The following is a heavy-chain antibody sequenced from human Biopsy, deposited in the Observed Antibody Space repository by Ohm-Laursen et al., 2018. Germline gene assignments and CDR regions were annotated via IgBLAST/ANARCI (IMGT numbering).Heavy chain of an antibody. V-gene: IGHV4-59*01. CDR2: IYYSGST. Sequence: TLSLTCPVSGGSIYNFFWSWIRQPPGKGLEWIGYIYYSGSTNYNPSLKSRVTISVDRSKNHFSLELSSVTAADTAVYYCARVGVGAPSIDYFDSWGQGALATVSS. CDR3: ARVGVGAPSIDYFDS. D-gene: IGHD1-26*01. J-gene: IGHJ4*02. CDR1: GGSIYNFF.